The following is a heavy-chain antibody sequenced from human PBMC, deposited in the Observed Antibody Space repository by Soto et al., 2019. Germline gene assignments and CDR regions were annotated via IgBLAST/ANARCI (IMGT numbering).Heavy chain of an antibody. D-gene: IGHD5-12*01. V-gene: IGHV3-11*06. Sequence: LSLTCAVYGGSFGGYYWTWIRQSPGKGLEWVSSISSSTGYTYYADSVKGRFTISRDNAKNSLYLQMNSLRAEDTAVYYCARDFRDGYYFDYWGQGTLVTVS. CDR3: ARDFRDGYYFDY. CDR1: GGSFGGYY. J-gene: IGHJ4*02. CDR2: ISSSTGYT.